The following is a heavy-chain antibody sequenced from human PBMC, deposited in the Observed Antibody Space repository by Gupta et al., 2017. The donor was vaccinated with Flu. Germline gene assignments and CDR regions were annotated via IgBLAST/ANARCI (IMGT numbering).Heavy chain of an antibody. Sequence: EVQLVASGGGLVKPGGYLRLSCAASGFTFRSYRMNWVRQAPGKGLEWVSSISSSSSYIYYADSVKGRFTISRDNAKNSLYLQMNSLRAEDTAVYYCAREYYDFWSGYLYYFDYWGQGTLVTVAS. CDR2: ISSSSSYI. D-gene: IGHD3-3*01. J-gene: IGHJ4*02. CDR3: AREYYDFWSGYLYYFDY. V-gene: IGHV3-21*01. CDR1: GFTFRSYR.